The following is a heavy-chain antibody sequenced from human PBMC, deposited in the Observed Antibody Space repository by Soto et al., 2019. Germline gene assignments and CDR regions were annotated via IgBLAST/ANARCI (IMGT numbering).Heavy chain of an antibody. V-gene: IGHV3-64*01. CDR3: ARDRGRYCSGSYSFDY. D-gene: IGHD3-10*01. Sequence: EVQLVESGGGLVQPGGSLRLSCAASGFTFSSYAMHWVRQAPGKGLEYVSAISSNGGSTYYANSVKGRFTISRDNSKNKLYLQMGSLRAEDMAVYYCARDRGRYCSGSYSFDYWGQGTLVTVSS. CDR1: GFTFSSYA. J-gene: IGHJ4*02. CDR2: ISSNGGST.